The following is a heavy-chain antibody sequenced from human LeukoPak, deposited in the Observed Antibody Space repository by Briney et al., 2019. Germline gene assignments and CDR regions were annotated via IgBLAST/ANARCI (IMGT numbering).Heavy chain of an antibody. J-gene: IGHJ4*02. CDR1: GFTFSSYW. D-gene: IGHD3-10*01. CDR3: ASTVPGYFFDN. Sequence: GGSLRLSCAASGFTFSSYWMHWVRQAPGKGLVWVSRINTDGSSTSYADSVKGRFTISRDNAKNTLYLQMNSLRAEDTAVYYCASTVPGYFFDNWGQGTLVTVSS. V-gene: IGHV3-74*01. CDR2: INTDGSST.